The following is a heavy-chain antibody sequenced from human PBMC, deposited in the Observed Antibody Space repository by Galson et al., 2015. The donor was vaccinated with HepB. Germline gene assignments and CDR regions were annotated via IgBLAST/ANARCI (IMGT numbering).Heavy chain of an antibody. CDR2: INPNSGGT. CDR3: ARATYYDYIWGSYRQDYYYYYYMDV. Sequence: SVKVSCKASGYTFTGYYMHWVRQAPGQGLEWMGRINPNSGGTNYAQKFQGRVTMTRDTSISTAYMELSRLRSDDTAVYYCARATYYDYIWGSYRQDYYYYYYMDVWGKGTTVTVSS. CDR1: GYTFTGYY. D-gene: IGHD3-16*02. V-gene: IGHV1-2*06. J-gene: IGHJ6*03.